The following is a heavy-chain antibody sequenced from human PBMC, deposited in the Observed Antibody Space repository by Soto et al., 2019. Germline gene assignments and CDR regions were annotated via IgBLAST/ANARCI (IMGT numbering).Heavy chain of an antibody. J-gene: IGHJ4*02. D-gene: IGHD3-9*01. CDR3: ARDTPSYYDILTGQFDY. CDR2: ISYDGSNK. Sequence: QVQLVESGGGVVQPGRSLRLSCAASGFTFSSYAMHWVRQAPGKGLEWVAVISYDGSNKYYADSVKGRFTISRDNSKNTLYLQMNSLRAEDTAVYYCARDTPSYYDILTGQFDYWGQGTLVTVSS. CDR1: GFTFSSYA. V-gene: IGHV3-30-3*01.